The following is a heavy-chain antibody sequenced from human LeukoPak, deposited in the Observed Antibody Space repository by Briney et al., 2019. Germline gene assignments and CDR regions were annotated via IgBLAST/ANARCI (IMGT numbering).Heavy chain of an antibody. CDR2: ISYDGSNK. J-gene: IGHJ3*02. D-gene: IGHD1-26*01. V-gene: IGHV3-30*04. Sequence: PGRSLRLSCAASGFTFSSYAMHWVRQAPGKGLEWVAVISYDGSNKYYADSVKGRFTISRDNSKNTLYLQMNSLRAEDTAVYYCARDPSGSYLVFDIWGQGTMVTVSS. CDR3: ARDPSGSYLVFDI. CDR1: GFTFSSYA.